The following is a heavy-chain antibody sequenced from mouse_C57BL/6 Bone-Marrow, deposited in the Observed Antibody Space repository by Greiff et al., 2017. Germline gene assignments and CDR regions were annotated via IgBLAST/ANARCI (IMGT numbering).Heavy chain of an antibody. Sequence: EVQLVESGGGLVKPGGSLKLSCAASGFTFSSYAMSWVRQTPEKRLEWVATISDGGSYTYYPDNVKGRFTISRDNAKNNLYLQMSHLKSEDTARYYCARDCGWYFDVWGTGTTVTVSS. CDR1: GFTFSSYA. CDR2: ISDGGSYT. V-gene: IGHV5-4*01. J-gene: IGHJ1*03. CDR3: ARDCGWYFDV.